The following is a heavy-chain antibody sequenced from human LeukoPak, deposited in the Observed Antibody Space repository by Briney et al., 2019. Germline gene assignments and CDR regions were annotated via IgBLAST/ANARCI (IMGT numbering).Heavy chain of an antibody. CDR1: SGSFSGYY. CDR3: ARLIGYVWGSYRYAKYYFDY. D-gene: IGHD3-16*02. V-gene: IGHV4-34*01. Sequence: SETLSLTCAVYSGSFSGYYWSWIRQPPGKGLEWIGEINHSGSTNYNPSLRSRVTISVDTSKNQFSLKLSSVTAADTAVYYCARLIGYVWGSYRYAKYYFDYWGQGTLVTVSS. J-gene: IGHJ4*02. CDR2: INHSGST.